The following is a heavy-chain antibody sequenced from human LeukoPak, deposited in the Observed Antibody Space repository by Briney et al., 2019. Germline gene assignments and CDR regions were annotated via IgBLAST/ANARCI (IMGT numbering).Heavy chain of an antibody. V-gene: IGHV4-4*07. CDR1: GGSISSYY. CDR2: IYTSGST. J-gene: IGHJ3*02. CDR3: ARDTALRAFDI. Sequence: PSETLSLTCTVSGGSISSYYWSSMRQPAGKGLEWIGRIYTSGSTNYNPSLKSRVTMSVDTSKNQFSLKLSSVTAADTAVYYCARDTALRAFDIWGQGTMVTVSS.